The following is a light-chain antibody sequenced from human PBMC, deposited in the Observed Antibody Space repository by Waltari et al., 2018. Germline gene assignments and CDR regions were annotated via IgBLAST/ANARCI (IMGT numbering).Light chain of an antibody. CDR1: QTVSRSV. V-gene: IGKV3-20*01. CDR3: QQYGASPWA. J-gene: IGKJ1*01. Sequence: EVVLTQSPGTLSLSPGEGATLACRASQTVSRSVLAWYQHKPGQAPRLLIYGASNRATGIPDRFSASGAGRDFTLTISRLEPEDFAVYYCQQYGASPWAFGQGTKVEIK. CDR2: GAS.